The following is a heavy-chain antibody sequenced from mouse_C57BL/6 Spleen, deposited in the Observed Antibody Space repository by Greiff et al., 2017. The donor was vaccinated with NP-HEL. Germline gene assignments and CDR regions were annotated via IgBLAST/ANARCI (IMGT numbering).Heavy chain of an antibody. Sequence: QVQLQQPGAELVKPGASVKLSCKASGYTFTSYWMHWVKQRPGQGLEWIGMIHPNSGSTNYNEKFKSKATLTVDKSSSTAYMQLSSLTSEDSAVYYCARRSPKLTGVCDYWGQGTTLTVSS. V-gene: IGHV1-64*01. CDR3: ARRSPKLTGVCDY. J-gene: IGHJ2*01. CDR1: GYTFTSYW. D-gene: IGHD4-1*01. CDR2: IHPNSGST.